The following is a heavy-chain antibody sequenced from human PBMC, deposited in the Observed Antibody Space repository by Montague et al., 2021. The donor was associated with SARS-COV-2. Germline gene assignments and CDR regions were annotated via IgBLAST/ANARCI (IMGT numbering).Heavy chain of an antibody. CDR3: AREGDYYEGYFDN. J-gene: IGHJ4*02. CDR2: ITGGGDST. D-gene: IGHD3-22*01. V-gene: IGHV3-23*01. CDR1: GFRFSNYA. Sequence: SLRLSCAASGFRFSNYAMNWVRQAPGKGLEWVSGITGGGDSTFYTGSVKGRFTISRDNPKNTLYLQMNSLRAEDTAVYYCAREGDYYEGYFDNWGQGTLVTVSS.